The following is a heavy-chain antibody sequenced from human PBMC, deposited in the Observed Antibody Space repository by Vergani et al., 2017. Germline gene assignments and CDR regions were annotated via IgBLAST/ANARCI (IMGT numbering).Heavy chain of an antibody. J-gene: IGHJ4*02. CDR1: GFIFDNNG. V-gene: IGHV3-20*04. Sequence: EVKLVESGGGVVRPGGSLRLSCAGNGFIFDNNGMSWVRQVPGKGLEWVSGINWNGDSTGYADSVKGRFTISRDNAKNSLYLQMNSLRAEDTAVYYCARDLFYYDSSGYYSGFFDYWGQGTLVTVSS. D-gene: IGHD3-22*01. CDR2: INWNGDST. CDR3: ARDLFYYDSSGYYSGFFDY.